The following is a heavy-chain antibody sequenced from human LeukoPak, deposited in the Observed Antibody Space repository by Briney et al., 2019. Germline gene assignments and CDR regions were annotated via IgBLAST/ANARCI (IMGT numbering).Heavy chain of an antibody. V-gene: IGHV1-46*01. Sequence: ASVKVSCKASGYTFTSYYMHWVRQAPGQGLEWVGIINPSGGSTSYAQKFQGRVTMNRDTSTNTVYMELSSLRSEDTAVYYCARGIEWLRYLEYWGQGTLVTVSS. J-gene: IGHJ4*02. CDR1: GYTFTSYY. D-gene: IGHD5-12*01. CDR3: ARGIEWLRYLEY. CDR2: INPSGGST.